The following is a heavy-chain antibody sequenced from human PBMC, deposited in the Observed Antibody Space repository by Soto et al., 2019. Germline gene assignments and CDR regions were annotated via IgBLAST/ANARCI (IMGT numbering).Heavy chain of an antibody. V-gene: IGHV4-30-4*02. J-gene: IGHJ4*02. CDR3: ARWYGGSLDY. CDR2: IYHTGST. Sequence: SETLSLTCTVSGGSMSRGDYYWRLIRQAPGKGLEGIGFIYHTGSTYYSPSLKSRVAISVDTSKNQFSLKLNSVTAADTAVYYCARWYGGSLDYWGQGTLVTVSS. D-gene: IGHD4-17*01. CDR1: GGSMSRGDYY.